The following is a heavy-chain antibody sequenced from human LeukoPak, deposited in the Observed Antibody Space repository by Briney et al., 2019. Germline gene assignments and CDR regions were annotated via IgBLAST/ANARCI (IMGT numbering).Heavy chain of an antibody. Sequence: ASVKVSCKASGYTFTNYGISWVRQAPGQGLEWMGWISGYNGNTNSAQKLQGRVTMTTDTSTSTAYMELRSLRSDDTAVYFCARGHGGDYHFDYWGQGTLVTVSS. CDR3: ARGHGGDYHFDY. CDR2: ISGYNGNT. J-gene: IGHJ4*02. D-gene: IGHD4-17*01. V-gene: IGHV1-18*01. CDR1: GYTFTNYG.